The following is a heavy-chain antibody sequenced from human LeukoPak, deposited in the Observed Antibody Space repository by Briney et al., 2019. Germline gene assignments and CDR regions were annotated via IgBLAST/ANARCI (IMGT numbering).Heavy chain of an antibody. CDR3: ARAQHDYGDYEGRSFDY. CDR2: INHSGST. J-gene: IGHJ4*02. V-gene: IGHV4-34*01. D-gene: IGHD4-17*01. Sequence: SETLSLTCTVSGGSISSYYWSWIRQPPGKGLEWIGEINHSGSTNYNPSLKSRVTISVDTSKNQFSLKLSSVTAADTAVYYCARAQHDYGDYEGRSFDYWGQGTLVTVSS. CDR1: GGSISSYY.